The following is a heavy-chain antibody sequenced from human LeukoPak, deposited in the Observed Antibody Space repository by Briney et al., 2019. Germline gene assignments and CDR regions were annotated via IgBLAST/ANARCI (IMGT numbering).Heavy chain of an antibody. CDR2: ISSDGGST. V-gene: IGHV3-64*01. J-gene: IGHJ6*03. CDR3: ARVARGDYYYYYMDV. CDR1: GFTFSSYA. Sequence: GGSLRLSCAASGFTFSSYAMHWVRQAPGKGLEYVSAISSDGGSTYYVNSVKGRFTISRDNARNTLYLQMNSLRAEDTALYYCARVARGDYYYYYMDVWGKGTTVTVSS. D-gene: IGHD3-10*01.